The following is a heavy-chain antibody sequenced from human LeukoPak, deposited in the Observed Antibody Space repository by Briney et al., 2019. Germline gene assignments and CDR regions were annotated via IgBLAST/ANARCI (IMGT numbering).Heavy chain of an antibody. CDR3: ATLGYCSSTSCIYNYYYYGMDV. J-gene: IGHJ6*04. D-gene: IGHD2-2*01. CDR2: ISGSGGST. CDR1: GFTFSSYA. Sequence: GGSLRLSCAASGFTFSSYAMSWVRQALGKGLEWVSAISGSGGSTYYADSVKGRFTISRDNSKNTLYLQMNSLRAEDTAVYYCATLGYCSSTSCIYNYYYYGMDVWGKGTTVTVSS. V-gene: IGHV3-23*01.